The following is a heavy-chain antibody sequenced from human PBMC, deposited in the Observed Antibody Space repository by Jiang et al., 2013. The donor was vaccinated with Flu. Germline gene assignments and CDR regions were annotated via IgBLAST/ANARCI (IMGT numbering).Heavy chain of an antibody. CDR2: ISYDGSNI. CDR3: ACARVVATGNFDY. J-gene: IGHJ4*02. CDR1: GFTLRSYA. V-gene: IGHV3-30-3*01. Sequence: VQLLESGGGVVQPGRSLRLSCVVSGFTLRSYAMHWVRQAPGKGLEWVAVISYDGSNIYYADSVKGRFTTSRDNSKNTLYLQMNSLRAEDTAMYYCACARVVATGNFDYWARERWSPSPQ. D-gene: IGHD5-12*01.